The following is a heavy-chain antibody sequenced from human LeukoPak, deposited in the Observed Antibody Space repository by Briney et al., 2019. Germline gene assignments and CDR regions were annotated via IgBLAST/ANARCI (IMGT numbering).Heavy chain of an antibody. CDR2: INWNGATA. CDR3: ARNFGGGDRSGPFY. V-gene: IGHV3-20*04. D-gene: IGHD3-22*01. J-gene: IGHJ4*02. Sequence: PGGSLRLSCAASGFTFNDYGLSWVRHAPGKGLEWVSGINWNGATAGYADSVRGRFTISRDNAKNSLYLQMNSLRAEDTAFYYCARNFGGGDRSGPFYWGQGTLVTVSS. CDR1: GFTFNDYG.